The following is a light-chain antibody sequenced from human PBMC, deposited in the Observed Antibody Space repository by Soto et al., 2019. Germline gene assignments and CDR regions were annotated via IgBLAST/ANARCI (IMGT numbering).Light chain of an antibody. CDR3: QLYGSSPLYS. CDR2: GTS. CDR1: QTVSSSY. V-gene: IGKV3-20*01. Sequence: EIVSTQSPGTLSLSPGEGATLFCRASQTVSSSYLAWYQQKRGQAPRLLIYGTSNRATGIPDRFSGSGSGTDFTLTISRLEPEDFAVYHCQLYGSSPLYSFAQGTELEIK. J-gene: IGKJ2*01.